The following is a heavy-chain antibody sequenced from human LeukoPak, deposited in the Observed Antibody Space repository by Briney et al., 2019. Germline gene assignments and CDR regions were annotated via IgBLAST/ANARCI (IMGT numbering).Heavy chain of an antibody. Sequence: PSETLSLTCTISGDSISGSNYYWGWIRQPPGKGLEWIGSIYYSGSAYYNQSLETRVAISVDTSKNQFSLKLNSVTASDTAVYYCARWINLFERRYYFDSWGQGTLVTVSS. CDR3: ARWINLFERRYYFDS. V-gene: IGHV4-39*01. CDR2: IYYSGSA. D-gene: IGHD3-10*02. J-gene: IGHJ4*02. CDR1: GDSISGSNYY.